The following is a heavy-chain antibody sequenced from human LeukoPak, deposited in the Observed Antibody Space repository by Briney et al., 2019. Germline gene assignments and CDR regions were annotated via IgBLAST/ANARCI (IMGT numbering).Heavy chain of an antibody. J-gene: IGHJ6*03. Sequence: GSLRLSCAASGFTFSSYEMNWVRQAPGKGLEWFGYIHDSGTTNYNPSLKSRVTISVDTSKNQFSLKLSSVTAAGTAVYYCARVSWFPGTSYYYMDVWGKGTTVTVSS. D-gene: IGHD1-1*01. CDR2: IHDSGTT. V-gene: IGHV4-59*01. CDR1: GFTFSSYE. CDR3: ARVSWFPGTSYYYMDV.